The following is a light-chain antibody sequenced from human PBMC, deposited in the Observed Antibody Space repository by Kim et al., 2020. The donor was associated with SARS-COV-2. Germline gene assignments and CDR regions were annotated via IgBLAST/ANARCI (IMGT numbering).Light chain of an antibody. J-gene: IGKJ4*01. CDR3: QQYDTYLT. CDR1: QSISSW. Sequence: DIKMTQSPSTLSASVGDRVTISCQASQSISSWLAWYQQKPGKAPQLLIYDASSLEDGVPSRFSGSGSGTEFTLTISSLQPDDFATYYCQQYDTYLTFGGGTKVDIK. V-gene: IGKV1-5*01. CDR2: DAS.